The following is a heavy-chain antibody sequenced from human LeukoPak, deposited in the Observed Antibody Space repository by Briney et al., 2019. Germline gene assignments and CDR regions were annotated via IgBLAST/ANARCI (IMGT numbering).Heavy chain of an antibody. CDR2: IYYSGST. CDR3: AGDKTRTMVRGVAFDI. J-gene: IGHJ3*02. D-gene: IGHD3-10*01. CDR1: GGSISSSSYY. Sequence: SETLSLTCTVSGGSISSSSYYWGWIRQPPGKGLEWIGSIYYSGSTYYNPSLKSRVTISVDTSKNQFSLKLSSVTAADTAVYYCAGDKTRTMVRGVAFDIWGQGTMVTVSS. V-gene: IGHV4-39*07.